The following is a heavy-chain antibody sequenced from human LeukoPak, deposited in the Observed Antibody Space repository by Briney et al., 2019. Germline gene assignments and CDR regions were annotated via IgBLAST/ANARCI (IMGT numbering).Heavy chain of an antibody. CDR3: ARERRHLDY. J-gene: IGHJ4*02. Sequence: GGSLRLSCAASGFTFSSYAMHWVRQAPGKGLEYVSGISSNGGSTFYANSVKGRFTISRDNSKNTLYLQMNSLRAEDTAVYYCARERRHLDYWGQGTLVTVSS. CDR1: GFTFSSYA. V-gene: IGHV3-64*01. CDR2: ISSNGGST.